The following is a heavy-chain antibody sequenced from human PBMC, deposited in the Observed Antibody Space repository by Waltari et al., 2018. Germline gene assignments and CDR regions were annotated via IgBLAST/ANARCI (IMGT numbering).Heavy chain of an antibody. V-gene: IGHV4-39*07. D-gene: IGHD2-2*01. CDR1: GGSISSSSYY. CDR2: IYYSGST. CDR3: ARQRGHCSSTSCAITFDI. Sequence: QLQLQESGPGLVKPSETLSLTCTVSGGSISSSSYYWGWIRQPPGTGLEWIGSIYYSGSTYYNPSLKSRVTISVDTSKNQFSLKLSSVTAADTAVYYCARQRGHCSSTSCAITFDIWGQGTMVTVSS. J-gene: IGHJ3*02.